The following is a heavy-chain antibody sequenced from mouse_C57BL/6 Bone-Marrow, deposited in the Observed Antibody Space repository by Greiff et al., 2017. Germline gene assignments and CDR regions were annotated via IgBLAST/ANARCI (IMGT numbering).Heavy chain of an antibody. D-gene: IGHD2-3*01. Sequence: VQLKESGPELVKPGASVKIPCKASGYTFTDYNMDWVKQSHGKSLEWIGDINPNNGGTIYNQKFKGKATLTVDKSSSTAYMELRSLTSEDTAVYYCASTSYDGYYEGFAYWGQGTLVTVSA. V-gene: IGHV1-18*01. CDR2: INPNNGGT. J-gene: IGHJ3*01. CDR3: ASTSYDGYYEGFAY. CDR1: GYTFTDYN.